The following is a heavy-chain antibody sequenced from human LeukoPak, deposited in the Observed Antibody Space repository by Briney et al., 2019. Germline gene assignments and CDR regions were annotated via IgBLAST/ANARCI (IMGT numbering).Heavy chain of an antibody. Sequence: SVKVSCKASGGTFSSYAISWVRQAPGQGLEWMGRIIPILGIANYAQKFQGRVTITADKSTSTAYMELSSLRSEDTAVYYCARDRYYYSSGYLDWGFDYWGQGTLVTVSS. V-gene: IGHV1-69*04. CDR3: ARDRYYYSSGYLDWGFDY. CDR1: GGTFSSYA. D-gene: IGHD3-22*01. CDR2: IIPILGIA. J-gene: IGHJ4*02.